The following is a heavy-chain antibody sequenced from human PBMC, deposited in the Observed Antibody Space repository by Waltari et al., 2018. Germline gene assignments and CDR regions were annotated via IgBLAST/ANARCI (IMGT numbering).Heavy chain of an antibody. D-gene: IGHD4-17*01. Sequence: QLQLQESGPGLVKPSETLSLTRTVSGGSSISSTNFWVWIRQPPGEGLGWIGSIYSSGNTYHNPSLKSRVTVSLDASKDRFSRKLSSVTAADTAVYYCARKLRPPFSSFHSWGLGTLVTVSS. CDR3: ARKLRPPFSSFHS. V-gene: IGHV4-39*01. CDR1: GGSSISSTNF. J-gene: IGHJ4*02. CDR2: IYSSGNT.